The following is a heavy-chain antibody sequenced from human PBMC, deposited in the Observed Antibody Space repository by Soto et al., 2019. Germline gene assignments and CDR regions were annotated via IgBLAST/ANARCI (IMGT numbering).Heavy chain of an antibody. J-gene: IGHJ6*02. CDR3: SRAKEYTRSSGMDV. V-gene: IGHV6-1*01. CDR2: TYYRSKWYS. D-gene: IGHD6-6*01. CDR1: GDSVSSNNAA. Sequence: PSQTLSLTCAISGDSVSSNNAAWNWIRQSPSRGLEWLGRTYYRSKWYSDYSLSVKSRITINPDTSKDQFSLQLNSVTPEDTALYYCSRAKEYTRSSGMDVWGQGTTVTGSS.